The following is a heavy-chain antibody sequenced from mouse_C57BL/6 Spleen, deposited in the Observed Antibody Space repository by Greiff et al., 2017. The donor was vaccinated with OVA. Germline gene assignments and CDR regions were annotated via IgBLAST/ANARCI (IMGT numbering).Heavy chain of an antibody. V-gene: IGHV1-76*01. Sequence: VQLQQSGAELVRPGASVKLSCKASGYTFTDYYINWVKQRPGQGLEWIARIYPGSGNTYYNEKFKGKATLTAEKSSSTAYMQLSSLTSEDSAVYFCASYLDAMDYWGQGTSVTVSS. D-gene: IGHD5-5*01. CDR1: GYTFTDYY. J-gene: IGHJ4*01. CDR2: IYPGSGNT. CDR3: ASYLDAMDY.